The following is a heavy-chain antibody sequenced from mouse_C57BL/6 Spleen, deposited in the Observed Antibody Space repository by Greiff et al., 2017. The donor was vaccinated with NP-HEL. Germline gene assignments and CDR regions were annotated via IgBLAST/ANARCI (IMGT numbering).Heavy chain of an antibody. CDR2: IHPNSGST. Sequence: QVQLQQPGAELVKPGASVKLSCKASGYTFTSYWMHWVKQRPGQGLEWIGMIHPNSGSTNYNEKFKSKATLTVDKSSSTAYMQLSSLTSEHSAVYYCARRSSYGYYYAMDYWGQGTSVTVSS. D-gene: IGHD1-1*01. V-gene: IGHV1-64*01. CDR1: GYTFTSYW. J-gene: IGHJ4*01. CDR3: ARRSSYGYYYAMDY.